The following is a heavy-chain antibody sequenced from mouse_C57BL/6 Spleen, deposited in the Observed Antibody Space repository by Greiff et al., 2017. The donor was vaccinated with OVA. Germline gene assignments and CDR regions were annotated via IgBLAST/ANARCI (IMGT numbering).Heavy chain of an antibody. CDR2: FYPGSGSI. CDR1: GYTFTEYT. CDR3: ARHEGGGISYDYGGAMDY. Sequence: VQLQQSGAELVKPGASVKLSCKASGYTFTEYTIHWVKQRSGQGLEWIGWFYPGSGSIKYNEKFKDKAPLTADKSSSTVYMALSRLTSEDSAVYVCARHEGGGISYDYGGAMDYWGQGTSVTVSS. D-gene: IGHD2-4*01. J-gene: IGHJ4*01. V-gene: IGHV1-62-2*01.